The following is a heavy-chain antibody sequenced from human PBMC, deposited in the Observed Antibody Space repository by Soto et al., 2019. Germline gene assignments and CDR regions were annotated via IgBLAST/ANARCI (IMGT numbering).Heavy chain of an antibody. CDR1: GGSISSGDYY. CDR3: ARVVNYYYGMDV. Sequence: ASETLSLTCTVSGGSISSGDYYWSWIRQPPGKGLEWIGYIYYSGSTYYNPSLKSRVTISVDTSKNQFSLKLSSVTAADTAVYYCARVVNYYYGMDVWGQGTTVTVS. CDR2: IYYSGST. V-gene: IGHV4-30-4*01. J-gene: IGHJ6*02. D-gene: IGHD2-15*01.